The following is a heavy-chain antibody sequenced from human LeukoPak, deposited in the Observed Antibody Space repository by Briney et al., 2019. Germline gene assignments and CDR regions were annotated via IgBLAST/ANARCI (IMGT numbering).Heavy chain of an antibody. J-gene: IGHJ4*02. V-gene: IGHV7-4-1*02. CDR2: INTNTGNP. D-gene: IGHD3-3*01. CDR1: GYTFSTYP. Sequence: ASVKVSCKASGYTFSTYPMNWVRQAPGQGLEWMGWINTNTGNPTYAQGFTGRFVFSLDTSVSTAYLQISSLKAEDTAVYYCARDGRQRFLEWLSNFDYWGQGTLVTVSS. CDR3: ARDGRQRFLEWLSNFDY.